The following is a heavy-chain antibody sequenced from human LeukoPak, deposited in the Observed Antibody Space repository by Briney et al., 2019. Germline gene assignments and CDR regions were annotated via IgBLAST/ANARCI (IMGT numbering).Heavy chain of an antibody. V-gene: IGHV4-59*01. CDR3: ARGASPDF. CDR2: IFYSGST. CDR1: GGSISNYY. Sequence: SETLSLTCTVSGGSISNYYWSWVRQPPGKGLEWIGHIFYSGSTNYNPSPKSRVTMSLDTSKSHFSLKLSSVTAADTAVYYCARGASPDFWGQGTLVTVSS. J-gene: IGHJ4*02.